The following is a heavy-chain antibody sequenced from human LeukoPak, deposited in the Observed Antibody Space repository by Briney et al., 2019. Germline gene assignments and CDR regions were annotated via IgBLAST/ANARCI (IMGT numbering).Heavy chain of an antibody. CDR2: TSRRGPT. J-gene: IGHJ3*02. Sequence: PGGSLRLSCAASGFSLSAYGMQWVRQAPGKGLEWVSGTSRRGPTYYTDSVKGRFTISRDNSKNILYLQMDSLRADDTAVYYCAQGGYFAFDMWGQGKMVTVSS. V-gene: IGHV3-23*01. CDR3: AQGGYFAFDM. D-gene: IGHD2-15*01. CDR1: GFSLSAYG.